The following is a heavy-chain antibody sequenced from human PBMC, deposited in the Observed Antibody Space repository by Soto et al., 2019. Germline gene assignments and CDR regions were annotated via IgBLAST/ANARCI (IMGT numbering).Heavy chain of an antibody. CDR1: GGTFSSYA. Sequence: ASVKVSCKASGGTFSSYAIGWVRQAPGQGLEWMGGIIPIFGTADYAQKFQGRVTITADESTSTGNMELSSLRSEDTAVYYCASHYDSSGYYYRGLDYWGQGTLVTVS. CDR3: ASHYDSSGYYYRGLDY. D-gene: IGHD3-22*01. J-gene: IGHJ4*02. V-gene: IGHV1-69*13. CDR2: IIPIFGTA.